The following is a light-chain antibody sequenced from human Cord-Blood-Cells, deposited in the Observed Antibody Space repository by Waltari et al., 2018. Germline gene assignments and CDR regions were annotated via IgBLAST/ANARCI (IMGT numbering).Light chain of an antibody. J-gene: IGLJ3*02. V-gene: IGLV2-14*01. CDR2: DVS. CDR3: SSYTSSSTPWV. CDR1: SSDVGGYNY. Sequence: QSALTQPASVSGSPGQSITISCTGTSSDVGGYNYVSWYQQHPAKAPKLMIYDVSTRPSGVSNRFSGSKSGNTASLTISGLQAEDEADYYCSSYTSSSTPWVFGGGTKLTVL.